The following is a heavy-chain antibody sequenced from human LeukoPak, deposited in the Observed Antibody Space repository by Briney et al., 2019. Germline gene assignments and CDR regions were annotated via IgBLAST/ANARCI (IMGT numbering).Heavy chain of an antibody. CDR3: ASRGQIPDY. V-gene: IGHV3-74*01. CDR1: GFTFDDYA. CDR2: INGDGGTT. J-gene: IGHJ4*02. Sequence: GGSLRLSCAASGFTFDDYAMHWVRQAPGKGLVWVSDINGDGGTTRYADSVKGRFTISRDNAKNTLYLQMNSLRAEDTAVYYCASRGQIPDYWGQGTLVTVSS. D-gene: IGHD3-10*01.